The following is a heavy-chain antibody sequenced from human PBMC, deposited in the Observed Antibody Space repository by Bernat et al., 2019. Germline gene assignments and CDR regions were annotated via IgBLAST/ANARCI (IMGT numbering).Heavy chain of an antibody. V-gene: IGHV3-53*02. J-gene: IGHJ2*01. CDR3: ARATIFGVITTLIQYVDL. CDR1: GFTVSSNY. D-gene: IGHD3-3*01. Sequence: EVQLVETGGGLIQPGGSLRLSCAASGFTVSSNYMTWVRQAPGKGLEWVSLIYSGGSTYYADSVTGRFTVSRDSSKNTLYLQMNSLRAEDTAVYYCARATIFGVITTLIQYVDLWGRGTLVTVSS. CDR2: IYSGGST.